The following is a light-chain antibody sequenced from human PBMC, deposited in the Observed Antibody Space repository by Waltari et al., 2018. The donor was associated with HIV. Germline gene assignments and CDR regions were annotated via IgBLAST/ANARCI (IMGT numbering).Light chain of an antibody. Sequence: DNQMSHCQSSVSASVGNRVTVTCKASQHISNYLNWDQHTPEKAPKLLIYDAYNLVTGVPSRCNGSGSGTDFTFEINFLQPEDIATYYCQEYDNLSYTFGRVTKQDIK. CDR1: QHISNY. J-gene: IGKJ2*01. CDR3: QEYDNLSYT. V-gene: IGKV1-33*01. CDR2: DAY.